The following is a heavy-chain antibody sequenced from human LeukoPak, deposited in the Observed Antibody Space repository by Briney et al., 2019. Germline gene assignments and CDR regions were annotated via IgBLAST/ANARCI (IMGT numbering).Heavy chain of an antibody. CDR1: GFTVSSNY. CDR2: IYSGGST. J-gene: IGHJ5*02. CDR3: APGAKTGTTNNWLDP. Sequence: GGSLRLSCAASGFTVSSNYMSWVRQAPGKGLEWVSVIYSGGSTYYADSVKGRFTISRDNSKNTVYLRMNSLRAEDTAAYYCAPGAKTGTTNNWLDPWGQGTLVTVSS. D-gene: IGHD1-7*01. V-gene: IGHV3-66*01.